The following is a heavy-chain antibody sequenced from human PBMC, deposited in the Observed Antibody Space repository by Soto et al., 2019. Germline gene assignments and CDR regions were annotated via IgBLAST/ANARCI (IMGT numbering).Heavy chain of an antibody. J-gene: IGHJ6*02. D-gene: IGHD2-15*01. Sequence: GESLKISCKGSGYTFTSYWIGWVRQMPGKGLEWMGIIDPGDSDTRYSPSFQGQFTISTDNSISTAYLQWCSLKASDAPMYYCAAGIGVGAADWDYYYCMDVWGHGTTVTVSS. CDR2: IDPGDSDT. CDR3: AAGIGVGAADWDYYYCMDV. V-gene: IGHV5-51*01. CDR1: GYTFTSYW.